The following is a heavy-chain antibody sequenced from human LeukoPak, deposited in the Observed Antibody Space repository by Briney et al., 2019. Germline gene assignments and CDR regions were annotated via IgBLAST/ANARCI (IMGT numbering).Heavy chain of an antibody. CDR1: GGSISSGGYY. Sequence: PSETLSLTCTVSGGSISSGGYYWSWIRQPPGKGLEWIGYIYHSGSTYYNPSLKSRVTISVDRSKNQFSLKLSSVTAADTAVYYCARVVAVAGYFDYWGQGTLVTVSS. CDR3: ARVVAVAGYFDY. J-gene: IGHJ4*02. V-gene: IGHV4-30-2*01. D-gene: IGHD6-19*01. CDR2: IYHSGST.